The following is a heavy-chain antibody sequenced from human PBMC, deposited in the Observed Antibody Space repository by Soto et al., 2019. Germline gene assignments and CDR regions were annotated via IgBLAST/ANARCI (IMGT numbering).Heavy chain of an antibody. CDR3: ERGRLGVDY. V-gene: IGHV3-7*05. Sequence: EVQLVESGGSLVQPGGSLRLSCAASGFSFSVYWMTWVRQAPGKGLEWVANIKEDGSETYYVDSVKGRFVISRDNAKNSLYLQMNSLRAEDMAVYYCERGRLGVDYWGQGTLVTVSS. CDR2: IKEDGSET. CDR1: GFSFSVYW. D-gene: IGHD3-16*01. J-gene: IGHJ4*02.